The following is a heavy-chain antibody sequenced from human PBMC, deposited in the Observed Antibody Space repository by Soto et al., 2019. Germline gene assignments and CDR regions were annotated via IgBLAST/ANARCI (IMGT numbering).Heavy chain of an antibody. J-gene: IGHJ4*02. CDR1: GFTFSSYG. CDR3: AKDELNRAVTSPFDY. D-gene: IGHD2-21*02. Sequence: QVQLVESGGGVVQPGRSLRLSCAASGFTFSSYGMDWVRQAPGKGLEWVAVISYDGSNKYYTDSVKGRFTISRDNSKNTLYLQMNSLSAEDTAVYYCAKDELNRAVTSPFDYWGQGTLVTVSS. V-gene: IGHV3-30*18. CDR2: ISYDGSNK.